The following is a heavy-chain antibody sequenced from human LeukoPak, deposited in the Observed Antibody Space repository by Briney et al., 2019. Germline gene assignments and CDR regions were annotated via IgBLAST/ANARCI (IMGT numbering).Heavy chain of an antibody. Sequence: PGGSLRLSCVASGFTFSGYAMSWVRQAPGRGLWWVSPFSGSGGSTYYTDSVKGRFTISRDNSKKTLYLQMNIRRAEDRALYDFANLRGQLWLDYWGQGTVVTVSS. CDR2: FSGSGGST. V-gene: IGHV3-23*01. CDR3: ANLRGQLWLDY. J-gene: IGHJ4*02. D-gene: IGHD5-18*01. CDR1: GFTFSGYA.